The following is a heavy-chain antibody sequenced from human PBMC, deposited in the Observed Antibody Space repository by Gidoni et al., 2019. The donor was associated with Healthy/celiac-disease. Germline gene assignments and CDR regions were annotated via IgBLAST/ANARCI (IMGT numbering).Heavy chain of an antibody. D-gene: IGHD5-12*01. CDR2: RSYDGSNK. CDR1: GFTFSSYA. V-gene: IGHV3-30-3*01. Sequence: QVQLVESGGGVVQPGRSLRLSCAASGFTFSSYAMHWVRQAPGKGLEWVAVRSYDGSNKYYADSVKGRFTISRDNSKNTLYLQMNSLRAEDTAVYYCARDTGMATKQAFDYWGQGTLVTVSS. CDR3: ARDTGMATKQAFDY. J-gene: IGHJ4*02.